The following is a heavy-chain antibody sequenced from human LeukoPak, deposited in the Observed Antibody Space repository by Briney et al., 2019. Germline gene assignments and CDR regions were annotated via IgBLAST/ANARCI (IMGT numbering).Heavy chain of an antibody. J-gene: IGHJ4*02. D-gene: IGHD3-22*01. Sequence: GGSLRLSCAASGFTFSSYSMHWVRQAPGKGLEWLALISYDGRKRFHADSVKGRYTISRDNSKNTLYLQMNSLRPEDTAVYYCAREQYYDSSANDYWGQGTLVTVSS. V-gene: IGHV3-30*04. CDR3: AREQYYDSSANDY. CDR1: GFTFSSYS. CDR2: ISYDGRKR.